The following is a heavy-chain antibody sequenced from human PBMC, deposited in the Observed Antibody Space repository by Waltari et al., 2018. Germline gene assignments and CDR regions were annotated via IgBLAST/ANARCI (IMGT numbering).Heavy chain of an antibody. CDR3: ARSHSSGWLHYYYYYGMDV. D-gene: IGHD6-19*01. CDR2: INPNSGGT. Sequence: QVQLVQSGAEVKKPGASVKVSCKASGYTFTGYYMHWVRQAPGQGLEWMGWINPNSGGTNYAQKFQGWVTMTRDTSISTAYMELSRLRSDDTAVYYCARSHSSGWLHYYYYYGMDVWGQGTTVTVSS. V-gene: IGHV1-2*04. CDR1: GYTFTGYY. J-gene: IGHJ6*02.